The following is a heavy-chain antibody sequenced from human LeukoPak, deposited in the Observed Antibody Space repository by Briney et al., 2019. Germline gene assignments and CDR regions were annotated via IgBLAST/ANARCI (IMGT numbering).Heavy chain of an antibody. CDR3: ASETENDIVVVPAAIVSGNWFDP. J-gene: IGHJ5*02. D-gene: IGHD2-2*02. CDR2: INPNSGGT. V-gene: IGHV1-2*02. Sequence: ASVKVSCKASGYTFTGYYMHWVRQAPGQGLEWMGWINPNSGGTNYAQKFQGRVTMTRDTSISTAYMELSRLRSDDTAVYYCASETENDIVVVPAAIVSGNWFDPWGQGTLVTVSS. CDR1: GYTFTGYY.